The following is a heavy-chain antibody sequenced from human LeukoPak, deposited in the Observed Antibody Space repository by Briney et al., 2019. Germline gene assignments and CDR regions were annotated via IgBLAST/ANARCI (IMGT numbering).Heavy chain of an antibody. CDR2: ISGGGGGT. D-gene: IGHD5-18*01. V-gene: IGHV3-23*01. CDR3: AREGGGYSYDDY. Sequence: GGTLRLSCAASGFTFSSYGMTWVRQAPGKGLEWVSAISGGGGGTYYADPVKGRFTISRDNSNNTLYLQMNSLRAEDTAVYYCAREGGGYSYDDYWGQGTLVTVSS. J-gene: IGHJ4*02. CDR1: GFTFSSYG.